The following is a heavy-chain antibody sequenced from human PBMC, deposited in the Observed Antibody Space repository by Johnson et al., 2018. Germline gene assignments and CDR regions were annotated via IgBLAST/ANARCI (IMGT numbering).Heavy chain of an antibody. CDR1: GFTFSSYG. Sequence: QVRLVQAGGGVVEPGRSLRLCCAASGFTFSSYGMHWVRQAPGKGLEWVAVISYDGRNKYYADSVKGRFTISRDNAKNSLYLQMNSLRAEDTALYYCAKEHGTDYYYYGMDVWGQGTTVTVSS. CDR3: AKEHGTDYYYYGMDV. CDR2: ISYDGRNK. V-gene: IGHV3-30*18. D-gene: IGHD3-10*01. J-gene: IGHJ6*02.